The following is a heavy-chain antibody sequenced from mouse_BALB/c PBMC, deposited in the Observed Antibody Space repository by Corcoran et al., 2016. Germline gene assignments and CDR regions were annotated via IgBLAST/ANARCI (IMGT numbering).Heavy chain of an antibody. CDR3: ANWDWYFDV. CDR1: GFNIKDTY. D-gene: IGHD4-1*01. V-gene: IGHV14-3*02. CDR2: IDPANGNT. J-gene: IGHJ1*01. Sequence: EVQLQQSGAELVNPGASVKLSCTASGFNIKDTYMHWVKQMPEQGLEWIGRIDPANGNTKYDPKFQGKATITADTSSNTAYLQLSSLTSEDTSVYYCANWDWYFDVWGAGTTVTVSS.